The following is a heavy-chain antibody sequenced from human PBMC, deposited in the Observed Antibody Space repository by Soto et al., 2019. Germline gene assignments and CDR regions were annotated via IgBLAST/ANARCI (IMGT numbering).Heavy chain of an antibody. CDR1: GVSITSYY. Sequence: QVQLQESGPGLVKPSETLSLTCTVSGVSITSYYWSWIRQPAGKGLEWIGRIYFSGSTNYNPSLKSRVTMSIDTSKNQFSLKLSSVTAADTAVYYCACLYNWNGWSDYWGQGTLVTVSS. J-gene: IGHJ4*02. CDR2: IYFSGST. V-gene: IGHV4-4*07. D-gene: IGHD1-20*01. CDR3: ACLYNWNGWSDY.